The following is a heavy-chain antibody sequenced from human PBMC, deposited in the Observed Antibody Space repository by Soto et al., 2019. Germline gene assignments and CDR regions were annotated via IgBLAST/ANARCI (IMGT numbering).Heavy chain of an antibody. CDR2: IYYSGST. CDR1: GGSVSSGSYY. Sequence: SETLSLTCTVSGGSVSSGSYYWSWIRQPPGKGLEWTGYIYYSGSTNYNPSLKSRVTISVDTSKNQFSLKLSSVTAADTAVYYCARGTTVTGFDYWGQGTLVTVSS. J-gene: IGHJ4*02. V-gene: IGHV4-61*01. D-gene: IGHD4-17*01. CDR3: ARGTTVTGFDY.